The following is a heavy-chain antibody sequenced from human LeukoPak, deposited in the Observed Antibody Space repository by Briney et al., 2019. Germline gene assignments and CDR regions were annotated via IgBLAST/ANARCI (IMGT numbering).Heavy chain of an antibody. CDR1: GFSFSSYW. D-gene: IGHD3-22*01. CDR3: AKDPVTVMRYYYDSSGSYYFDY. V-gene: IGHV3-74*01. CDR2: IDPDGSDT. J-gene: IGHJ4*02. Sequence: GGALRLSCAASGFSFSSYWMHWVRRAPGKGLVWVSRIDPDGSDTTYAESVKGRFTISRDNSKNTLYLQMNSLRAEDTAVYYCAKDPVTVMRYYYDSSGSYYFDYWGQGTLVTVSS.